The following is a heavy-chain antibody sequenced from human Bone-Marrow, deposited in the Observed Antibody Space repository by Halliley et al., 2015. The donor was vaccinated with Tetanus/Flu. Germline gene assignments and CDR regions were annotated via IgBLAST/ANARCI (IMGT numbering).Heavy chain of an antibody. CDR1: GGSFNNYP. V-gene: IGHV1-69*01. CDR2: IIPIFGAA. Sequence: QLVQSGAEVKKPGSPAKVSCKASGGSFNNYPFAWVRQAPGQGLDWMGGIIPIFGAATYAASFQGRVTITADESTSTVYLDLSSLRSEDTAVYYCARAMFPHVMVREYYSYAMDVWGQGTTVTVSS. D-gene: IGHD3-10*01. CDR3: ARAMFPHVMVREYYSYAMDV. J-gene: IGHJ6*02.